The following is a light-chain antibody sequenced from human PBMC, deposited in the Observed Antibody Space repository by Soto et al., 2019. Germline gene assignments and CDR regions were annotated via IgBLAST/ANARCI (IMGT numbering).Light chain of an antibody. V-gene: IGLV2-23*03. CDR1: SNDVGAFDY. Sequence: QSVLTQPASISASPGQSISISCTGTSNDVGAFDYVSWYQQHPGKAPKLIIYEGNKRPSGVSRRFSGSKSADTASLTISGLQAEDEAEYYCCSYVDTSAFVRFGGGTKLTVL. CDR3: CSYVDTSAFVR. CDR2: EGN. J-gene: IGLJ3*02.